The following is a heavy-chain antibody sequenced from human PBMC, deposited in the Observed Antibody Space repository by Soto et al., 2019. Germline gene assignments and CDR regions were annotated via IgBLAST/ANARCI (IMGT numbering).Heavy chain of an antibody. CDR1: GGSISSGGYY. CDR2: IYYSGST. J-gene: IGHJ5*02. V-gene: IGHV4-31*01. Sequence: SETLSLTCTVSGGSISSGGYYWSWIRQHPGKGLEWIGYIYYSGSTYYNPSLKSLVTISVDTSKNQFSLKLSSVTAADTAVYYCARARRKEFDPWGQGTLVTVSS. CDR3: ARARRKEFDP.